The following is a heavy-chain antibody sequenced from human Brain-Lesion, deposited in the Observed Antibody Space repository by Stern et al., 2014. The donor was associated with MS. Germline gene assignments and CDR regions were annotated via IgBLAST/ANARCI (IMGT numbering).Heavy chain of an antibody. CDR1: GGSIRSGDNY. J-gene: IGHJ4*02. CDR3: ARVPDYGDAFFDY. Sequence: QVHLVESGPGLVKPSQTLSLTCTVSGGSIRSGDNYWSWIRQPPGKGPEWIGYIHYSGGTYFNPSLKSRATISADTSKNQFSLKLNSMTAADTAVYYCARVPDYGDAFFDYWGQGILVTVSS. V-gene: IGHV4-30-4*01. D-gene: IGHD4-17*01. CDR2: IHYSGGT.